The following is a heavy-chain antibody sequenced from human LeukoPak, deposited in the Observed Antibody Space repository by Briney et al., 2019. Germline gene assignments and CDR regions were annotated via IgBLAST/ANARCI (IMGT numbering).Heavy chain of an antibody. D-gene: IGHD6-13*01. J-gene: IGHJ6*04. V-gene: IGHV7-4-1*01. CDR1: GYTFTSYA. CDR3: ARVTTTDSSSWYSPWGMDV. CDR2: INTNTGNP. Sequence: GASVTVSFKASGYTFTSYARNWVRQAPGQGLEWMGWINTNTGNPTYAQGFTGRFVFSLDTSVSAAYLQICRLKAEDTAVYYCARVTTTDSSSWYSPWGMDVWGKGTTVTVSS.